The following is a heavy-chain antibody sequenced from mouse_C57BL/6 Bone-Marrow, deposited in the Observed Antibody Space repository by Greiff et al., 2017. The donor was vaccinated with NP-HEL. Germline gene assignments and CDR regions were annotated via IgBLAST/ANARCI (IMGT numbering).Heavy chain of an antibody. D-gene: IGHD5-1*01. J-gene: IGHJ4*01. CDR3: ARGTSYAMDY. CDR1: GYSITSGYY. Sequence: EVKLQESGPGLVKPSHSLSLTCSVTGYSITSGYYWNWIRQFPGNKLEWMGYISYDGSNNYNPSLKNRISITRDTSKNQFFLKLNSVTTEDTATYYCARGTSYAMDYWGQGTSVTVSS. V-gene: IGHV3-6*01. CDR2: ISYDGSN.